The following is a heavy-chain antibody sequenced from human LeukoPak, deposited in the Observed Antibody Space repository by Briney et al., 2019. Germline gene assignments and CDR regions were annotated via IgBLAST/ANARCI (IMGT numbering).Heavy chain of an antibody. CDR1: GYTFTQYF. J-gene: IGHJ4*02. Sequence: GAAVKVSCKASGYTFTQYFIHWVRQAPGQGLEWMGRIRSDSGNTEYAQRFQGRVTMTRDTSITTVYMELHSLTFDDAAVYYCARDLSSTPNWELDYWGQGDLVTVSS. CDR2: IRSDSGNT. V-gene: IGHV1-2*06. D-gene: IGHD1-26*01. CDR3: ARDLSSTPNWELDY.